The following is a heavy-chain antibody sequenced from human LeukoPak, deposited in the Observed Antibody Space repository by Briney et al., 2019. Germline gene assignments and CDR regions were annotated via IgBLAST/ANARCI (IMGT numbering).Heavy chain of an antibody. V-gene: IGHV3-48*01. CDR1: GFTFSSYS. CDR3: ASGLPARISRGVFPGYFDFDY. J-gene: IGHJ4*02. CDR2: ISSSSSTI. Sequence: GGSLRLSCAASGFTFSSYSMNWVRQAPGKGLEWVSYISSSSSTIYYADSVKGRFTISRDNAKNSLYLQMNSLRAEDTAVYYCASGLPARISRGVFPGYFDFDYWGQGTLVTVSS. D-gene: IGHD3-9*01.